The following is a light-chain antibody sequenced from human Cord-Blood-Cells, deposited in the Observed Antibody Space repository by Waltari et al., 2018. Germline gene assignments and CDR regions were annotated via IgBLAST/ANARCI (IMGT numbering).Light chain of an antibody. CDR2: EVS. Sequence: QSALTQPPSASGSPGPSVTISCTGTSSDVGGSNSVSWYQQHPGKAPKLMIYEVSKRPSGVPDRFSGSKSGNTASLTVSGLQAEDEADYYCSSYAGSAYVFGTGTKVTVL. J-gene: IGLJ1*01. CDR1: SSDVGGSNS. V-gene: IGLV2-8*01. CDR3: SSYAGSAYV.